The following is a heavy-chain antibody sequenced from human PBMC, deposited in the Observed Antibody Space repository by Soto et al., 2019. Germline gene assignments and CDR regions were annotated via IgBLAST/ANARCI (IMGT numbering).Heavy chain of an antibody. D-gene: IGHD6-6*01. CDR1: GGSFSPYY. V-gene: IGHV4-34*01. J-gene: IGHJ4*02. Sequence: QVLLHQWGAGLLTPSETLSLTCAVYGGSFSPYYWSWIRQPPGKGLEWIGEINHSGSTNYNPSLKSRVTMSVDTSKKQFSLTLSSVTAADTAVYYCARTSRFDSWGQGTLVTLST. CDR3: ARTSRFDS. CDR2: INHSGST.